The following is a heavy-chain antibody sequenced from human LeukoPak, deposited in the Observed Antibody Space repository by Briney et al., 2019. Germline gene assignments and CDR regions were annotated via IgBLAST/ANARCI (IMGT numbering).Heavy chain of an antibody. CDR1: GFTFDDYA. D-gene: IGHD6-19*01. V-gene: IGHV3-43*02. CDR2: ISGDGGST. J-gene: IGHJ5*02. Sequence: WGSLRLSCAASGFTFDDYAMHWVRQAPGKGLEWVSLISGDGGSTYYADSVKGRFTISRDNSKNSLYLQMNSLRTEDTALYYCAKDRYSSHTRTNWFDPWGQGTLVTVSS. CDR3: AKDRYSSHTRTNWFDP.